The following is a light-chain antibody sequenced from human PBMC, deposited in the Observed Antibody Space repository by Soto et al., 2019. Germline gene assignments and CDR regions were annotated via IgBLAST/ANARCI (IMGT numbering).Light chain of an antibody. Sequence: QSVLTQPPSVSGAPGQRVTISCTGSSSNIGAGYEVHWYQQLPGTAPKLLIYDNSNRPSGVPDRFSGSKSGTSASLAIIGLLAEDEADYYCQSYDTSLSVVFGGGTKLTVL. J-gene: IGLJ2*01. V-gene: IGLV1-40*01. CDR2: DNS. CDR1: SSNIGAGYE. CDR3: QSYDTSLSVV.